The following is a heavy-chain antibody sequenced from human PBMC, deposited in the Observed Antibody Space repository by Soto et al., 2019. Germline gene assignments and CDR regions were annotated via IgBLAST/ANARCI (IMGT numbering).Heavy chain of an antibody. V-gene: IGHV3-23*01. D-gene: IGHD1-26*01. CDR2: ITSSGGST. CDR1: GFTFSLYS. Sequence: GGSLRLSCAASGFTFSLYSMIWVRQAPGKGLEWVASITSSGGSTYYADSVKGRFTISRDNSKNTLYLQMNSLRAEDTAVYYCAKEPLSPFSTVGATTNYFDYWGQGTLVTVSS. J-gene: IGHJ4*02. CDR3: AKEPLSPFSTVGATTNYFDY.